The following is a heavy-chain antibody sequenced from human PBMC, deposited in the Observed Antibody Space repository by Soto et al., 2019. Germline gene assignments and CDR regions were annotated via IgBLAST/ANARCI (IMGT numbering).Heavy chain of an antibody. D-gene: IGHD3-9*01. Sequence: PSETLSLTCTVSGGSICIGDYYGCWIRQPPGKGLEWIGYIYYSGSTYYNPSLKSRVTISVDTSKNQFSLKLSSVTAADTVVYYCARGDAYYDILTAYLDPWGQGTLVTVSS. CDR3: ARGDAYYDILTAYLDP. CDR2: IYYSGST. J-gene: IGHJ5*02. V-gene: IGHV4-30-4*01. CDR1: GGSICIGDYY.